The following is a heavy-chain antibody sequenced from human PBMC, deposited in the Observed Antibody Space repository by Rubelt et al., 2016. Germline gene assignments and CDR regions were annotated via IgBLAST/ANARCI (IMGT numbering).Heavy chain of an antibody. CDR2: FSSYNGNS. CDR1: GYTFTTYG. J-gene: IGHJ4*02. CDR3: AGGGIAARLFDY. Sequence: QVQLVQSGAEVKKPGASVKVSCKASGYTFTTYGISWVRQAPGQGLEWMGLFSSYNGNSNYAQKLQGRVTMTTDAYTRTAYMVLRSRRADDTAVDYCAGGGIAARLFDYWGQGTLVTVSS. D-gene: IGHD6-25*01. V-gene: IGHV1-18*01.